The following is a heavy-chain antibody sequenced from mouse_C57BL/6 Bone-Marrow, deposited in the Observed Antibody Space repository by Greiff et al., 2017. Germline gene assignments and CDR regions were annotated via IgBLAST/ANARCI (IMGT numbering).Heavy chain of an antibody. V-gene: IGHV15-2*01. J-gene: IGHJ1*03. D-gene: IGHD2-12*01. CDR3: ARGGSYDKYFDV. CDR2: ILPSIGRT. CDR1: DSEVFPIAY. Sequence: VQLQQSGSELRSPGSSVKLSCKDFDSEVFPIAYMSWVRQKPGHGFEWIGGILPSIGRTIYGEKFEDKATLDADTLSNTAYLELNSLTSEDSAIYYCARGGSYDKYFDVWGTGTTVTVSS.